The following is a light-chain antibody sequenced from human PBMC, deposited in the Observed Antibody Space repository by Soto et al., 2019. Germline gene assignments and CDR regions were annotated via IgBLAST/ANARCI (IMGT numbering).Light chain of an antibody. CDR3: SSYTSTNTPYV. CDR1: SSTVGGFNV. Sequence: QSVLTQPASVSGSPGQSITISCTGTSSTVGGFNVVSWYQQHPGKAPKVIIYEVTTRPSGISSRFSGSKSGNTASLTISGLQADDEAYYYCSSYTSTNTPYVFGTGTKVTVL. J-gene: IGLJ1*01. V-gene: IGLV2-14*03. CDR2: EVT.